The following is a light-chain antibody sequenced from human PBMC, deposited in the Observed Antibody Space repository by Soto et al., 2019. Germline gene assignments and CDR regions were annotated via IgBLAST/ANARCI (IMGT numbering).Light chain of an antibody. V-gene: IGLV2-14*01. J-gene: IGLJ2*01. CDR1: SNDIGIYNY. Sequence: QSVLTQPASVSGSPRQSITISCTGTSNDIGIYNYVSWFQHHPGKAPKLIIYEVTNRPSGVSDRFSGSKSDNTASLTISGLQAEDEADYYCATWDDNMNVVFGGGTKLTVL. CDR3: ATWDDNMNVV. CDR2: EVT.